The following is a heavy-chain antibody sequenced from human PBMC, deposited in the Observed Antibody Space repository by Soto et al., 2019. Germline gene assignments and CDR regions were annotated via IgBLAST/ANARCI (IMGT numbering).Heavy chain of an antibody. D-gene: IGHD2-15*01. J-gene: IGHJ4*02. CDR1: GGSFSGYY. Sequence: SGTLSLTCAVYGGSFSGYYLSWIRQPPGKGLEWIGEINHSGSTNYNPSLKSRVTISVDTSKNQFSLKLSSVTAADTAVYYCARAALLYCSGGRCYAVRHYRAQGSLVIIS. V-gene: IGHV4-34*01. CDR2: INHSGST. CDR3: ARAALLYCSGGRCYAVRHY.